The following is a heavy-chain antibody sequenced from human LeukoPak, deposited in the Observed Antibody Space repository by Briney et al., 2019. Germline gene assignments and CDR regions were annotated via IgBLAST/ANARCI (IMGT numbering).Heavy chain of an antibody. CDR2: IIPIFGTA. J-gene: IGHJ6*02. D-gene: IGHD5-24*01. CDR1: GGTFTSYA. CDR3: ARDVANVEMATMASGMDV. V-gene: IGHV1-69*13. Sequence: SVKVSCKASGGTFTSYAISWVRQAPGQGLEWTGGIIPIFGTANYAQKFQGRVTITADESTSTAYMELSSLRSEDTAVYYCARDVANVEMATMASGMDVWGQGTTVTVSS.